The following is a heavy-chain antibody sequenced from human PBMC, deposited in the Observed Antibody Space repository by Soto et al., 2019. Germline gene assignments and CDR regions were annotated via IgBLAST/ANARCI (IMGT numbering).Heavy chain of an antibody. D-gene: IGHD3-22*01. V-gene: IGHV1-69*01. Sequence: QVQLVQSGAEVKKPGSSVKVSCKASGGTFTSYTITWVRQAPGQGLEWMGGIIPIFGTANYAQKVQGRVTLNADDSTSTAYMEVRSLRSEDTAVYYCASYYYDSSGYPTVGMDVWGQGTTVTVSS. CDR3: ASYYYDSSGYPTVGMDV. J-gene: IGHJ6*02. CDR2: IIPIFGTA. CDR1: GGTFTSYT.